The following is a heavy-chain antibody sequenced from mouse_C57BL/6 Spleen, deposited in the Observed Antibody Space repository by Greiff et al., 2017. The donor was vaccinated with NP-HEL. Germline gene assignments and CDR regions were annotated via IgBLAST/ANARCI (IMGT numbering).Heavy chain of an antibody. CDR2: IDTNSGGT. V-gene: IGHV1-72*01. CDR3: ARSGLGRDWYFDV. J-gene: IGHJ1*03. D-gene: IGHD4-1*01. Sequence: QVQLQQPGAELVKPGASVKLSCKASGYTFTSYWMPWVKQRPGRGLEWIGRIDTNSGGTKYKEKFKSKATLTVDKPSSTAYMQLSSLTSEDSAVYYCARSGLGRDWYFDVWGTGTTVTVSS. CDR1: GYTFTSYW.